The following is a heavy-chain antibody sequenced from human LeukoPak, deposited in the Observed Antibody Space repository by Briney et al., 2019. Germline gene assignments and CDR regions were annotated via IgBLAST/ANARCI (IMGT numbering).Heavy chain of an antibody. CDR2: IYHSGST. CDR3: ARGNTMGRGVIKNDAFDI. V-gene: IGHV4-4*02. J-gene: IGHJ3*02. CDR1: GGSISSSNW. D-gene: IGHD3-10*01. Sequence: SGTLSLTCAVSGGSISSSNWWSWVRQPPGKGLEWIGEIYHSGSTNYNPSLKSRVTISVDKSKNQFSLKLSSVTAADTAVYYCARGNTMGRGVIKNDAFDIWGQRKKVTVSS.